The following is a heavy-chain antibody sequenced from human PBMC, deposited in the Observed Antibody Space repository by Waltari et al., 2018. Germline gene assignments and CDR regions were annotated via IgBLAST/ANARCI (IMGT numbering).Heavy chain of an antibody. J-gene: IGHJ6*02. Sequence: QVQLVQSGAEVKKVGSSVKVSCKASGSTFSTHALSWVRQAPGHGLEWMGGIIPSFGTPSYEQVFQGRVTMTADESTSTVYMEMSMLRSDDTAIYYCAGCRDSSGYLNCMDVWGQGTTVTVSS. CDR2: IIPSFGTP. V-gene: IGHV1-69*01. CDR1: GSTFSTHA. CDR3: AGCRDSSGYLNCMDV. D-gene: IGHD3-22*01.